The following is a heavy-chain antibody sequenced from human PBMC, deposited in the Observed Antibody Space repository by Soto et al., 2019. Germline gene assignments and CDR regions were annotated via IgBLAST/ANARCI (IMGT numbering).Heavy chain of an antibody. J-gene: IGHJ4*02. D-gene: IGHD3-10*01. Sequence: QVQLQESGPGLVKPSQTLSLTCTVSGGSISSGDYYWSWIRQRPGKGLEWIGYIYYSGSTYYNPSLKSRVTISVDTSKNHFSLKLRSVTAADTAVYYCATIKLGSNRLDYWGKGTLVTVSS. CDR1: GGSISSGDYY. CDR2: IYYSGST. CDR3: ATIKLGSNRLDY. V-gene: IGHV4-30-4*01.